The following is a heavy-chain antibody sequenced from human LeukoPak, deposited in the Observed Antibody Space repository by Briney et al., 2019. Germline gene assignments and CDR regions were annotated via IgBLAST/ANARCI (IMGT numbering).Heavy chain of an antibody. V-gene: IGHV5-10-1*01. Sequence: GESLRISCKGSGYSFASYWISWVHQMPGKGLEWMGRIDPSDSYTNYSPSFQGHVTISADKSISTAYLQWSSLKASDTAMYYCARQGCDSPVTTSYWGQETLVTVSS. CDR1: GYSFASYW. CDR3: ARQGCDSPVTTSY. D-gene: IGHD4-17*01. CDR2: IDPSDSYT. J-gene: IGHJ4*02.